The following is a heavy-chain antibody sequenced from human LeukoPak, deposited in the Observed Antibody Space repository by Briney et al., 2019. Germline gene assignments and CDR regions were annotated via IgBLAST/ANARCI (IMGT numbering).Heavy chain of an antibody. J-gene: IGHJ4*02. CDR1: GFTFSSYW. CDR3: AGSSGEWAPHAC. Sequence: GGSLRLSCAASGFTFSSYWMSWVRQAPGKGLEWVANIEEVGDTTYYVDSVKGRFTISRDNANNSLYLLMNSLRDEDTALYYCAGSSGEWAPHACWGQGTLVTVSS. V-gene: IGHV3-7*01. D-gene: IGHD1-26*01. CDR2: IEEVGDTT.